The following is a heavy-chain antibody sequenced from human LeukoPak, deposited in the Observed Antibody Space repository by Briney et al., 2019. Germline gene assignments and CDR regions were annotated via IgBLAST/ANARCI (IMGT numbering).Heavy chain of an antibody. CDR2: MYYSGST. J-gene: IGHJ5*02. Sequence: SETLSLTCTVSGGSISSGDYYWSWIRQPPGKGLEWVAYMYYSGSTYYNPSLTSRVTMSEDTSKNQLSLKLSSVTAADTAVYYCARPYYYDSRIDPWGQGILVTVSS. CDR3: ARPYYYDSRIDP. V-gene: IGHV4-30-4*01. CDR1: GGSISSGDYY. D-gene: IGHD3-22*01.